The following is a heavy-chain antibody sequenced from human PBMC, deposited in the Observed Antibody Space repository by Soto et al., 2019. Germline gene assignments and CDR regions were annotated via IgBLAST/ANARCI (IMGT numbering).Heavy chain of an antibody. D-gene: IGHD6-13*01. CDR1: GGSFSGYY. J-gene: IGHJ4*02. V-gene: IGHV4-34*01. CDR2: INHSGST. Sequence: QVQLQEWGAGLLKPSETLSLTCAVYGGSFSGYYWGWIRQPPGKGMEWIGEINHSGSTNYNPSLKSRVTRSVDTSKHQFSLKVSSVTAADTAVYYCARGEGQQLVYFDYWGQGTLVTVSS. CDR3: ARGEGQQLVYFDY.